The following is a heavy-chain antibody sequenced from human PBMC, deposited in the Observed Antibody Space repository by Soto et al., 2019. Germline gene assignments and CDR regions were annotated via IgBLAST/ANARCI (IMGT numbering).Heavy chain of an antibody. CDR3: AREDAIFGVVPFLDP. V-gene: IGHV3-7*01. J-gene: IGHJ5*02. Sequence: HPGGSLRLSCAASGLTFTSYWMTWVRQAPGKGLEWVANIKPDGSDKHYVDAVKGRFTISRDNAKNTLYLQMNSLRAEDTAVYYCAREDAIFGVVPFLDPWGQGTLVTVSS. CDR1: GLTFTSYW. D-gene: IGHD3-3*01. CDR2: IKPDGSDK.